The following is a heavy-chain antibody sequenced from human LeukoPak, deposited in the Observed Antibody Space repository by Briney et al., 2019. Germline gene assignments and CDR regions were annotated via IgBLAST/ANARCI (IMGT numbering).Heavy chain of an antibody. D-gene: IGHD6-13*01. V-gene: IGHV3-21*01. J-gene: IGHJ4*02. Sequence: GGSLRLSCAASGFTFSSYSMNWVRQGPGKGLEWVSSISSSSSYIYYADSVKGRFTISRDNAKNSLYLQMNSLRAEDTAVYYCASGQQLVPYYFDYWGQGTLVTVSS. CDR3: ASGQQLVPYYFDY. CDR1: GFTFSSYS. CDR2: ISSSSSYI.